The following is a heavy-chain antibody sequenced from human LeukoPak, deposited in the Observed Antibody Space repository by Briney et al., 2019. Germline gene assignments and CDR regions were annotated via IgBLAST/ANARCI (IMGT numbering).Heavy chain of an antibody. CDR1: GFTFSNYA. D-gene: IGHD2-21*02. V-gene: IGHV3-7*01. CDR2: IKQDRTEK. CDR3: ARDGFLGPDTAYLDY. Sequence: GGSLTLSCAASGFTFSNYAMGWVRQAPGKGLEWVANIKQDRTEKYYVDSVKGRFTVSRDNAKNSLYLQMNSLRAEDTAVYYCARDGFLGPDTAYLDYWGQGTPVTVSS. J-gene: IGHJ4*02.